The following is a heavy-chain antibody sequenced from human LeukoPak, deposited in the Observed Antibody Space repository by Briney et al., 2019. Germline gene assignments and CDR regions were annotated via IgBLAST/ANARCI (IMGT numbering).Heavy chain of an antibody. V-gene: IGHV3-23*01. CDR1: GFTFSNHA. D-gene: IGHD6-19*01. J-gene: IGHJ4*02. CDR2: IRASGGST. CDR3: VTLNSGWYGEGNYFDY. Sequence: GGSLRLSCAASGFTFSNHAMSWVRQAPGKGLEWVSNIRASGGSTYYADSVKGRFTISRDNSKNTLYLQMNSLRAEDTAVYYCVTLNSGWYGEGNYFDYWGQGTLVTVSS.